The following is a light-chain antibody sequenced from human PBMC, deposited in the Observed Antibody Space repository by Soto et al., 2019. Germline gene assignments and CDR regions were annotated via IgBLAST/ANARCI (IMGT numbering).Light chain of an antibody. CDR3: QQYNSYPRYT. CDR1: QRISSW. CDR2: KAS. V-gene: IGKV1-5*03. Sequence: DIQMTQSPSTLSASVGDRVTITCRASQRISSWLAWYQQKPGKAPKLLIYKASSLESGVPSRFSGRGSGTEFTLTISGLQPDDFATYYCQQYNSYPRYTFGQGTKLEIK. J-gene: IGKJ2*01.